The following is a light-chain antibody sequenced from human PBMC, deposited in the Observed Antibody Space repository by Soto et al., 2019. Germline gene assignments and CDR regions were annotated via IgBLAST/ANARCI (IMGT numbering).Light chain of an antibody. J-gene: IGKJ2*01. CDR3: QQYGSSPT. V-gene: IGKV3-20*01. Sequence: EIVLTQSPGTLSLSAGERATLSCRASQSVSSSYLAWYQQKPGQAPRLLIYGASSRATGIPDRFSGSGSGTDFTLTISRLEPEDVAVYYCQQYGSSPTFGQGTKLEIK. CDR1: QSVSSSY. CDR2: GAS.